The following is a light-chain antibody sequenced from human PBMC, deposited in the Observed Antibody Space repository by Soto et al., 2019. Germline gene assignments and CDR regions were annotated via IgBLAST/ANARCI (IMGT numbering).Light chain of an antibody. J-gene: IGLJ2*01. CDR1: SSEVGSYNL. CDR3: CSYSGRSPSLL. Sequence: QSALTQPASVSGSPGQSITISCTGTSSEVGSYNLVSWYQQHPGKAPKLMIYEGNKRPSGVSNRFSGSKSGNTASLTISGLQAEDESDYYCCSYSGRSPSLLFGGGTKLTVL. CDR2: EGN. V-gene: IGLV2-23*01.